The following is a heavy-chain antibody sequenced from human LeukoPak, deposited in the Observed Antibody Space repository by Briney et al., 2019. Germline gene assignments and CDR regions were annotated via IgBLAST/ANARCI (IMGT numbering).Heavy chain of an antibody. D-gene: IGHD2-2*02. CDR1: GGSISSSSYY. CDR3: ARLGYCSSTSCYTLKDY. Sequence: SETLSLTCTVSGGSISSSSYYWGWIRQPPGKGLEWIGSIYYSGSTYYNPSLKSRVTISVDTSKNQFSLKLSSVTAADTAVYYCARLGYCSSTSCYTLKDYWGQGTLVTVSS. J-gene: IGHJ4*02. CDR2: IYYSGST. V-gene: IGHV4-39*01.